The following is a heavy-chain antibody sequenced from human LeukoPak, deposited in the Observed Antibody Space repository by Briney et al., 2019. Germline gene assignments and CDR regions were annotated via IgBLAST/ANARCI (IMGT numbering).Heavy chain of an antibody. V-gene: IGHV3-48*04. J-gene: IGHJ4*02. CDR2: ISTSSNTI. Sequence: GGSLRLSCVASGFTFSSFAMNWVRQAPGKGLEWVSYISTSSNTIHYADSVKGRFTISRDNAKNSLYLQMNSLRAEDTAVYYCARDRRDGSLDYWGQGTLVTVSS. D-gene: IGHD5-24*01. CDR3: ARDRRDGSLDY. CDR1: GFTFSSFA.